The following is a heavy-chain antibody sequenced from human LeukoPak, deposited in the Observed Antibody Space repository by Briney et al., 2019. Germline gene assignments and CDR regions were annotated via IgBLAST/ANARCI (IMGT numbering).Heavy chain of an antibody. D-gene: IGHD3-9*01. Sequence: GASVKVSCKPSGYTFTSYALSWVRQAPGQGLEWMGWISTYNGHTNYAQKFQGRVTMTTDTSTSTAYMELRSLRSDDTAVYYCARDLPPSFDWLSRENDAFDIWGQGTMVTVSS. CDR3: ARDLPPSFDWLSRENDAFDI. J-gene: IGHJ3*02. V-gene: IGHV1-18*01. CDR1: GYTFTSYA. CDR2: ISTYNGHT.